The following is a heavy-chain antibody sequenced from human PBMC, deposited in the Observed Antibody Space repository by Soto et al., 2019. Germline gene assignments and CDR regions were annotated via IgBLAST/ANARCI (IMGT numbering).Heavy chain of an antibody. J-gene: IGHJ4*02. V-gene: IGHV1-69*13. D-gene: IGHD1-1*01. Sequence: SVKVSCKASGGTFSSYAISWVRQAPGQGLEWMGGIIPIFGTANCAQKFQGRVTITADESTSTAYMELSSLRSEDTAVYYCARVRDRNAFYFDYWGQGTLVTVSS. CDR2: IIPIFGTA. CDR1: GGTFSSYA. CDR3: ARVRDRNAFYFDY.